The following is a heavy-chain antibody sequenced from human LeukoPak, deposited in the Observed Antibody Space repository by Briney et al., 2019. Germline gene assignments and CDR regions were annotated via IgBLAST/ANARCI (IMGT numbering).Heavy chain of an antibody. D-gene: IGHD3-10*01. CDR3: AKQGVRGVIDYFDC. CDR2: ISGSGGST. Sequence: GGSLRLSXAASGFTFSSYAMSWVRQAPGEGLEWVSAISGSGGSTYYADSVKGRFTISRDNSKNTLYLQMNSLRAEDTAVYYCAKQGVRGVIDYFDCWGQGTLVTVSS. CDR1: GFTFSSYA. V-gene: IGHV3-23*01. J-gene: IGHJ4*02.